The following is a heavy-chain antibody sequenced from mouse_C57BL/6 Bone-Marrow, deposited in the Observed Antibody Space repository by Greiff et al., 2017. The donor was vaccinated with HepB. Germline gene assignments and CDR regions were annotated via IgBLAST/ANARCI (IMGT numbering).Heavy chain of an antibody. CDR2: INPNYGTT. D-gene: IGHD1-1*01. Sequence: EVQLQESGPELVKPGASVKISCKASGYSFTDYNMNWVKQSNGKSLEWIGVINPNYGTTSYNQKFKGKATLTVDQSSSTAYMQLNSLTSEDSAVYYCARGGYYGSSSYWYFDVWGTGTTVTVSS. CDR1: GYSFTDYN. V-gene: IGHV1-39*01. CDR3: ARGGYYGSSSYWYFDV. J-gene: IGHJ1*03.